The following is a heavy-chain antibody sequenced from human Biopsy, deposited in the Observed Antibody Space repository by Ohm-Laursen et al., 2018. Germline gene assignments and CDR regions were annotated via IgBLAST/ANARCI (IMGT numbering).Heavy chain of an antibody. CDR2: IIAVSGLV. J-gene: IGHJ4*02. CDR1: GGTFSNYA. D-gene: IGHD3-3*01. CDR3: ATPFQYYDSWGGYPPFDH. Sequence: SVKVSCKASGGTFSNYAISWARQAPGEGLEWMGGIIAVSGLVNYAPKFQGRVSITADKSTTTAYMEPSNLKSEDTAVYYCATPFQYYDSWGGYPPFDHWGQGTLVTVSS. V-gene: IGHV1-69*10.